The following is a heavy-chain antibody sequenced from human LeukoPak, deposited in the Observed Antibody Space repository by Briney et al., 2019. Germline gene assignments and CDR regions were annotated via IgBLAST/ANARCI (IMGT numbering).Heavy chain of an antibody. D-gene: IGHD6-13*01. J-gene: IGHJ4*02. CDR3: ARGRAGIAAAGFDY. CDR1: GFTLS. V-gene: IGHV3-30-3*01. Sequence: PGGSLRLSCATSGFTLSMHWVRLAPGKGLDWVAVISFDGGNKFYADSVKGRFSISRDNSKNTLYLQMNSLGLDDTAVYFCARGRAGIAAAGFDYWGQGTLVTVSS. CDR2: ISFDGGNK.